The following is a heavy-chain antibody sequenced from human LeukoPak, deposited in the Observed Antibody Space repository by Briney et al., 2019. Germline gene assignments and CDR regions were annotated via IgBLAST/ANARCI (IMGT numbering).Heavy chain of an antibody. CDR1: GFTFTTYW. J-gene: IGHJ4*02. Sequence: GGSLRLSCAASGFTFTTYWMNWIRQAPGKGLEWVSYISSSGSTIYYADSVKGRFTISRDNAKNSLYLQMNSLRAEDTAVYYCAGEDSSSSNWGQGTLVTVSS. CDR2: ISSSGSTI. V-gene: IGHV3-11*01. D-gene: IGHD6-13*01. CDR3: AGEDSSSSN.